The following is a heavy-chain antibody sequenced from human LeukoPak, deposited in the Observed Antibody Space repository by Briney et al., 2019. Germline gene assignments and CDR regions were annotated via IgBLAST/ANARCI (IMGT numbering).Heavy chain of an antibody. Sequence: GGSLRLSCAASGFTFSSYGMHWVRQAPGRGLEWVAVISYDGSNKYYADSVKGRFTISRDNSKNTLYLQMNSLRAEDTAVYYCVKEIAAAGYYYYYGMDVWGQGTTVTVSS. D-gene: IGHD6-13*01. CDR3: VKEIAAAGYYYYYGMDV. V-gene: IGHV3-30*18. CDR2: ISYDGSNK. CDR1: GFTFSSYG. J-gene: IGHJ6*02.